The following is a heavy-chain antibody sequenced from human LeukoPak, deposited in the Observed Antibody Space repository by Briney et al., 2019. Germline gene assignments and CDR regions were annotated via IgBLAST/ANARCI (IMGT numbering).Heavy chain of an antibody. D-gene: IGHD2-21*01. V-gene: IGHV4-31*03. CDR3: ARTLGDSRFDP. J-gene: IGHJ5*02. CDR2: IFYSGAT. Sequence: SETLSLTCTVSGGSVSSGSYYWSWIRQHPGKGLEWIGYIFYSGATYYDPSLKSRVTISVDTSKNQFSLKVTSVTAADTAVYYCARTLGDSRFDPWGQGTLVTVSS. CDR1: GGSVSSGSYY.